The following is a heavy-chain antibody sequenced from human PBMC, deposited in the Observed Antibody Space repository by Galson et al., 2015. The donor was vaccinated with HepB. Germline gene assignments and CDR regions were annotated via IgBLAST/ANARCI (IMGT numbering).Heavy chain of an antibody. J-gene: IGHJ6*02. CDR2: IIPIFGTA. CDR1: GGTFSSYA. CDR3: GSCIAVAGYYYYGMDV. Sequence: SVKVSCKASGGTFSSYAISWVRQAPGQGLEWMGGIIPIFGTANYAQKFQGRVTITADESTSTAYMELSSLRSEDTAVYYCGSCIAVAGYYYYGMDVWGQGTTVTVSS. D-gene: IGHD6-19*01. V-gene: IGHV1-69*13.